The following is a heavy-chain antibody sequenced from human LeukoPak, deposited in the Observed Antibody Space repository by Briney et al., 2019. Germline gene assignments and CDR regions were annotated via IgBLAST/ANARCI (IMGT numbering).Heavy chain of an antibody. J-gene: IGHJ4*02. Sequence: SETLSLTCGVSGYSISSGYYWGWIRQPPGKGLDWIGTIYHSGSTFYNPSLKSRVTIPVDTSKNQFSLKLSSVTAADTAVYYCARVYGSGSRYFDYWGQGTLVTVSS. D-gene: IGHD3-10*01. CDR3: ARVYGSGSRYFDY. CDR2: IYHSGST. V-gene: IGHV4-38-2*01. CDR1: GYSISSGYY.